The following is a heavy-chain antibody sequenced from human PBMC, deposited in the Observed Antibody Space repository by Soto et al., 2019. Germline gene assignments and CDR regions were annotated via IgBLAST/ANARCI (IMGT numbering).Heavy chain of an antibody. Sequence: QVQLVQSGAEVKKPGASVKVSCKASGYTFTSYAMHWVRQAPGQRLEWMGWINAGNGNTKYSQKLPGRVTITRDTSASTAYMELSSLRSEDTAVYYCARSIVVVTAADYWGQGTLVTVSS. D-gene: IGHD2-21*02. J-gene: IGHJ4*02. CDR3: ARSIVVVTAADY. CDR2: INAGNGNT. V-gene: IGHV1-3*01. CDR1: GYTFTSYA.